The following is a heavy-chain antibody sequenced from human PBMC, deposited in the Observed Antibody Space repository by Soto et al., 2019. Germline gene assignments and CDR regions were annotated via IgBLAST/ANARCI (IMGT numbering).Heavy chain of an antibody. V-gene: IGHV4-30-4*01. Sequence: SETLSLPCTVSGGSLSSGDYYWSWIRQPPGKGPEWIGYIYHTGSTYYSPSLKNRVAISVDTSKNQFSLKLSSVTAADTAVYFCFCDHGCDYGVLSHVFDIWGQGAMVTVSS. CDR3: FCDHGCDYGVLSHVFDI. D-gene: IGHD4-17*01. J-gene: IGHJ3*02. CDR2: IYHTGST. CDR1: GGSLSSGDYY.